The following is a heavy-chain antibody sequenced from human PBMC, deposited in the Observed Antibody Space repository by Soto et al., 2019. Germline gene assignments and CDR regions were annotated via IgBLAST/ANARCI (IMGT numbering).Heavy chain of an antibody. V-gene: IGHV3-21*01. J-gene: IGHJ6*02. CDR3: AREPPGPDYGMDV. CDR2: ISSSSSYI. Sequence: SLRLSCAASGFTFSSYSMNWVRQAPGKGLEWVSSISSSSSYIYYADSVKGRFTISRDNAKNSLYLQMNSLRAEDTAVYYCAREPPGPDYGMDVWGQGTPVTVSS. CDR1: GFTFSSYS.